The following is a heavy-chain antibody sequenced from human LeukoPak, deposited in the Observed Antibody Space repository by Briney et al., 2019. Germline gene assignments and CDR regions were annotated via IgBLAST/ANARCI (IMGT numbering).Heavy chain of an antibody. Sequence: GGSLRLSCAASGFTFSSYSMNWVRQAPGKGLEWVSSIISSSSYIYYADSVKGRFTIPRDNAKNSLYLQMNSLRAEDTAVYYCARDSSGGTCYSEGAFDIWGQGTMVTVSS. CDR3: ARDSSGGTCYSEGAFDI. J-gene: IGHJ3*02. V-gene: IGHV3-21*01. CDR1: GFTFSSYS. D-gene: IGHD2-15*01. CDR2: IISSSSYI.